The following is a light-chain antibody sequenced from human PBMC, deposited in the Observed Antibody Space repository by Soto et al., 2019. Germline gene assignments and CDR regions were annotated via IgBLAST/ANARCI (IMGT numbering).Light chain of an antibody. J-gene: IGKJ1*01. CDR1: QTIYSN. CDR2: RAS. Sequence: ILMTQSPATLSVSPGERATLSCRAGQTIYSNVAWYQQRPGQAPRLLIYRASTRATGVPARLSGSGSGTAFTLTISGLQSEDFALYYCQQYQNLWTFGQGTKVDIK. V-gene: IGKV3-15*01. CDR3: QQYQNLWT.